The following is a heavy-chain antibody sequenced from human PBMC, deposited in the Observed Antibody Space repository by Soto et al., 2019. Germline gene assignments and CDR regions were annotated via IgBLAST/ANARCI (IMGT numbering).Heavy chain of an antibody. Sequence: QVRLEESGPGLVKPSETLSLICSVSGGSVNNANYFWNWIRHHPENGLEWIGYIYYSGSTRYNPSFKTGATLSIDTSKNQFSLRLNSVTVADTAVYFCARDADYGGSRGGMDVWGRGTTVTVSS. V-gene: IGHV4-31*03. CDR1: GGSVNNANYF. D-gene: IGHD4-17*01. CDR2: IYYSGST. J-gene: IGHJ6*02. CDR3: ARDADYGGSRGGMDV.